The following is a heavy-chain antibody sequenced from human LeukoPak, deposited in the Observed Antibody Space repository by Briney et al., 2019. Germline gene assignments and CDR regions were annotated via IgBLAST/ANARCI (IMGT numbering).Heavy chain of an antibody. V-gene: IGHV4-31*03. J-gene: IGHJ4*02. CDR1: GGSISSGDYY. Sequence: SQTLSLTCTVSGGSISSGDYYWSWIRQHPGKGLEWIGYIHNSGSTYYNPSLKSRITISVDTSKKQFSLKLSSVTAADTAVYYCARVGVAAKSSRYFDCWGQGTLVTVSS. D-gene: IGHD2-15*01. CDR3: ARVGVAAKSSRYFDC. CDR2: IHNSGST.